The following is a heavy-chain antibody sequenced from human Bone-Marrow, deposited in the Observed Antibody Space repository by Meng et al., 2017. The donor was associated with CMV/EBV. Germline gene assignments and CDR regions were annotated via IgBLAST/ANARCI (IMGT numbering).Heavy chain of an antibody. Sequence: GESLKISCAASGFTFSSSGMHWVRQAPGKGLEWVAFIRYDGSNKYYADSVKGRFNITRDNSKNTRYLQMHSLRAEDTAVYYCAKVRGFVVVPAADWGQGTLVTVSS. J-gene: IGHJ4*02. CDR1: GFTFSSSG. D-gene: IGHD2-2*01. V-gene: IGHV3-30*02. CDR3: AKVRGFVVVPAAD. CDR2: IRYDGSNK.